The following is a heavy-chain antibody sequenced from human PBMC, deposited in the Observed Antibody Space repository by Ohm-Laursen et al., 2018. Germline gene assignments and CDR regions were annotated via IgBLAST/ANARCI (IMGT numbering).Heavy chain of an antibody. D-gene: IGHD4-23*01. CDR2: ISWNSGSV. J-gene: IGHJ4*02. CDR1: GFTFDDYA. CDR3: AKEARWLPVFDI. V-gene: IGHV3-9*01. Sequence: SLRLSCAASGFTFDDYAMDWVRQAPGEGLEWVAGISWNSGSVGYADSVKGRFTISRDNAKNSLYLQMNSLRAEDTALYYCAKEARWLPVFDIWGQGTLVTVSS.